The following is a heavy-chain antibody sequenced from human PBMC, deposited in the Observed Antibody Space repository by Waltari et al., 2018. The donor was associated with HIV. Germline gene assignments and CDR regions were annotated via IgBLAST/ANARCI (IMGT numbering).Heavy chain of an antibody. CDR2: AHHGGDS. CDR1: GYSTGGASY. V-gene: IGHV4-38-2*01. Sequence: QVLLQESGPGLVKPSETLSLICAVSGYSTGGASYLGWIRQTPGKGLEWIGSAHHGGDSYYNPALQSRVTISVDTAKNQVSLKLRSVTAADTADYYCARARGHSYGSDEGFDYWGQGTLVTVSS. D-gene: IGHD5-12*01. J-gene: IGHJ4*02. CDR3: ARARGHSYGSDEGFDY.